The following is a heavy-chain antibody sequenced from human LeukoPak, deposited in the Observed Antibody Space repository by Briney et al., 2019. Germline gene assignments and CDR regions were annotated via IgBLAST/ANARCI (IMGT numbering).Heavy chain of an antibody. CDR2: ISYDGSNK. D-gene: IGHD6-13*01. CDR3: AKDMVAAAGVLTYYYHYYGMDV. Sequence: GGSLRLSCAASGFTFSSYGMHWVRQAPGKGLEWVAVISYDGSNKYYADSVKGRFTISRDNSKNTLYLQMNSLRAEDTAVYYCAKDMVAAAGVLTYYYHYYGMDVWGKGTTVTVSS. V-gene: IGHV3-30*18. CDR1: GFTFSSYG. J-gene: IGHJ6*04.